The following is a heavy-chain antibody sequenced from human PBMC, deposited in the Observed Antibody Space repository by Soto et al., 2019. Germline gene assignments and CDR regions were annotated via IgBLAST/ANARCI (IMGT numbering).Heavy chain of an antibody. J-gene: IGHJ5*02. CDR2: IVVGSVNT. Sequence: TSVELACEAPGFTFTCTAGRCVRQARGQRLAWIGWIVVGSVNTNYAQKCKERVTITRDMSTSTAYMELSSLRSEDTAVYYCAEDRYSGYDTVRFDPWGQGTLVTV. D-gene: IGHD5-12*01. CDR3: AEDRYSGYDTVRFDP. V-gene: IGHV1-58*01. CDR1: GFTFTCTA.